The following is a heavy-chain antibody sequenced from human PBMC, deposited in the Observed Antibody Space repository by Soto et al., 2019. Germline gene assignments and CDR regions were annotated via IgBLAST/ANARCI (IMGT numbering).Heavy chain of an antibody. D-gene: IGHD6-13*01. CDR2: INAGNGNT. Sequence: ASVKVSCKASGYTFTSYAIHWVRQAPGQRLEWMGWINAGNGNTKYPQKFQGRVTITRDTSASTAYMELSSLRSEDTAVYYCARDTGTAAGVYYYYGMDVWGQGTTVTVSS. J-gene: IGHJ6*02. CDR1: GYTFTSYA. V-gene: IGHV1-3*01. CDR3: ARDTGTAAGVYYYYGMDV.